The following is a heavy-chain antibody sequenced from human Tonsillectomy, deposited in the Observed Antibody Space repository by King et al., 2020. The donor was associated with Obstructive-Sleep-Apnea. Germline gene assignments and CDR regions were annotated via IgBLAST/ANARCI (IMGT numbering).Heavy chain of an antibody. J-gene: IGHJ6*02. D-gene: IGHD3-16*01. CDR2: IYTSGSS. CDR3: AIVGETIYYYYGMDV. CDR1: GASVNSFY. Sequence: VQLQESGPGLVEPSETLSLTCTVSGASVNSFYWSWIRQPAGEGLEWIGRIYTSGSSDYNPPLQRRVTMSVDTSKNQFSLGLTAVTAADTAVYYCAIVGETIYYYYGMDVWGQGTTVTVSS. V-gene: IGHV4-4*07.